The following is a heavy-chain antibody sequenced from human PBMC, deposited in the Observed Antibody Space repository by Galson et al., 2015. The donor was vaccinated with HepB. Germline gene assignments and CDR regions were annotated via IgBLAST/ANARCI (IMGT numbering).Heavy chain of an antibody. CDR1: GFTFSSYA. J-gene: IGHJ6*02. Sequence: SLRLSCAASGFTFSSYAMHWVRQAPGKGLEWVAVISYDGSNKYYADSVKGRSTISRDNSKNTLYLQMNSLRAEDTAVYYCARATVAYYYYYGMDVWGQGTTVTVSS. D-gene: IGHD4-17*01. CDR3: ARATVAYYYYYGMDV. CDR2: ISYDGSNK. V-gene: IGHV3-30-3*01.